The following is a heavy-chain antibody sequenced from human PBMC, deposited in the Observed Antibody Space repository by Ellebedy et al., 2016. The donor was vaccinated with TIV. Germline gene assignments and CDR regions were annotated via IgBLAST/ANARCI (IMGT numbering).Heavy chain of an antibody. Sequence: LRLSCTISGASISDVGSYWSWIRQLPGKGLEWIGYVYHLGNTYYTPSLKSRVAISVDSSKNQFSLRLNSVTAADTGVYYCANGGSLNYGIFDYWGQGNLVTVSS. D-gene: IGHD3-16*01. CDR1: GASISDVGSY. J-gene: IGHJ4*02. V-gene: IGHV4-31*03. CDR2: VYHLGNT. CDR3: ANGGSLNYGIFDY.